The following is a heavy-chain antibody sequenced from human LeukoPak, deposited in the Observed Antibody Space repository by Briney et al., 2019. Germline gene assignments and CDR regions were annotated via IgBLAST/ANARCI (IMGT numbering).Heavy chain of an antibody. V-gene: IGHV3-15*01. Sequence: PGGSLRLSCAASGFTFSSYAMSWVRQAPGKGLEWVGRIKSKTDGGTTGYAAPVKGRFTISKDDSKNTLYLQMNNLKTEDAAVYYCATYGSGRKFDYWGQGTLVTVSS. D-gene: IGHD3-10*01. CDR1: GFTFSSYA. CDR2: IKSKTDGGTT. CDR3: ATYGSGRKFDY. J-gene: IGHJ4*02.